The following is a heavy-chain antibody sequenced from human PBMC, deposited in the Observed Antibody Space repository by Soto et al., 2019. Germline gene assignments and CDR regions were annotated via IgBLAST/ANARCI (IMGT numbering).Heavy chain of an antibody. V-gene: IGHV3-48*03. CDR1: GFTFSSYE. J-gene: IGHJ6*02. CDR2: ISSSGSTI. Sequence: GGSLRLSCAASGFTFSSYEMNWVRQAPGKGLEWVSYISSSGSTIYYADSVKGRFTISRDNAKNSLYLQMNSLRAEDTAVYYCARAGRDGYNAYYYGMDVWGQGTTVTVSS. D-gene: IGHD5-12*01. CDR3: ARAGRDGYNAYYYGMDV.